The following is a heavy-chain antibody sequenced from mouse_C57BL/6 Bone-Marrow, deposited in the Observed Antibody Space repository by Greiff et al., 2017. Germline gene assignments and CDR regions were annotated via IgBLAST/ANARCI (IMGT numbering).Heavy chain of an antibody. CDR2: IYPRSGNT. V-gene: IGHV1-81*01. CDR3: ARDDYYGSSYRFDY. Sequence: QVQLKESGAELARPGASVKLSCKASGYTFTSYGISWVKQRTGQGLAWIGEIYPRSGNTYYNEKFKGKATLTADKSSSTAYMELRSLTSEDSAVYFCARDDYYGSSYRFDYWGQGTTLTVSS. CDR1: GYTFTSYG. D-gene: IGHD1-1*01. J-gene: IGHJ2*01.